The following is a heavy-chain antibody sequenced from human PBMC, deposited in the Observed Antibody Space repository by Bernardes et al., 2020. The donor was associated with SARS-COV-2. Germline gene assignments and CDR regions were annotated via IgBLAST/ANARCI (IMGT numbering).Heavy chain of an antibody. V-gene: IGHV1-46*01. D-gene: IGHD2-2*01. Sequence: ASVQVSCKASGFILTYFHMHWVRQAPGQGLEWMGSIDPTYGRTNYPQKFQDRVTMTSDTSTSSVYMELSSLTSEDTAVYYWARAGGGAASSDVWGQGTLVTVSA. J-gene: IGHJ3*01. CDR3: ARAGGGAASSDV. CDR1: GFILTYFH. CDR2: IDPTYGRT.